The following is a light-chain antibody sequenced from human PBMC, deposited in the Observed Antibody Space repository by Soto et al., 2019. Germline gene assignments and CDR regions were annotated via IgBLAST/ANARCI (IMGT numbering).Light chain of an antibody. CDR2: DVS. CDR3: SSYTTSTTVL. J-gene: IGLJ2*01. Sequence: QSALTQPASVSGSPGQSITISCTGTSRDFGAYNYVSWYQQHPGKAPKLMIYDVSNRPSGVSNRFSGSKSGNTASLTISGLQAEDEADYYCSSYTTSTTVLFGGGTKLTVL. CDR1: SRDFGAYNY. V-gene: IGLV2-14*01.